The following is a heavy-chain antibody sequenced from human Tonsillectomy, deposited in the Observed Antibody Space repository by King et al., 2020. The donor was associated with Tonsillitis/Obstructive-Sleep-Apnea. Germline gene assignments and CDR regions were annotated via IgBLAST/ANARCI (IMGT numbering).Heavy chain of an antibody. V-gene: IGHV3-33*01. CDR2: IWSDGNNK. CDR3: ARALWFRGVIANYFDY. D-gene: IGHD3-10*01. J-gene: IGHJ4*02. CDR1: GFTFSTYV. Sequence: VQLVEARGGVVQPGRSLRPSCAASGFTFSTYVMHWVSQAPGKGLEWVAVIWSDGNNKYYADSVKGRFTISRDNSKNTLYLQMNSLRAEDTAVSYCARALWFRGVIANYFDYWGQGTLVTVSS.